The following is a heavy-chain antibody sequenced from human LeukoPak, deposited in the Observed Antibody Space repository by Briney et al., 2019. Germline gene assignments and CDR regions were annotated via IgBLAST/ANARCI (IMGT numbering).Heavy chain of an antibody. CDR2: FYAGGSS. CDR1: GASVTNYY. D-gene: IGHD2-21*01. J-gene: IGHJ3*02. V-gene: IGHV4-4*09. Sequence: SETLSLTCSVSGASVTNYYWSWIRQPPGKGLEWIGYFYAGGSSNYNPSLESRVTISVDTSENYFSLNLNSVTAADTAVYYCARRGSIRQDAFDIWGQGTVVTVSS. CDR3: ARRGSIRQDAFDI.